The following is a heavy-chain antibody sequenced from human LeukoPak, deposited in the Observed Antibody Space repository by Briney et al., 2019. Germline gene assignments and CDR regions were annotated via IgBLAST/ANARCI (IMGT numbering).Heavy chain of an antibody. D-gene: IGHD2-8*01. CDR2: ISGSGIST. Sequence: GGSLRLSCAASGFTFSSDAMSWVRQAPGKGLEWVSAISGSGISTFYADSVKGRFTISRDNSKNTLYLQMNSLRVEDTAIYFCAKPSCTSGVCYYYFDYWGQGTLVTVSS. CDR1: GFTFSSDA. V-gene: IGHV3-23*01. CDR3: AKPSCTSGVCYYYFDY. J-gene: IGHJ4*02.